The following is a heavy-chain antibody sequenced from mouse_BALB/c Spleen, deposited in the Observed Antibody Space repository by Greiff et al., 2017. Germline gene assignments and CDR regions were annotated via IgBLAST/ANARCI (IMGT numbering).Heavy chain of an antibody. CDR2: INPSTGYT. CDR1: GYTFTSYW. D-gene: IGHD4-1*01. J-gene: IGHJ1*01. Sequence: QVQLQQSGAELAKPGASVKMSCKASGYTFTSYWMHWVKQRPGQGLEWIGYINPSTGYTEYNQKFKDKATLTADKSSSTAYMQLSSLTSEDSAVYYCARSELGQADFDVWGAGTTVTVSS. CDR3: ARSELGQADFDV. V-gene: IGHV1-7*01.